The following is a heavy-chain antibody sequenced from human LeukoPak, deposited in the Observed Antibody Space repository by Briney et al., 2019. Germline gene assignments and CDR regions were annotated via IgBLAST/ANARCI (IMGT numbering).Heavy chain of an antibody. D-gene: IGHD2-2*02. CDR1: GYTFTSYG. V-gene: IGHV1-18*01. J-gene: IGHJ4*02. CDR3: ARVGKIVVVPAAIRGEDY. Sequence: GASVKVSCKASGYTFTSYGISWVRQAPGQGLEWMGWISAYNGNTNYAQKLQGRVTMTTDTSTSTAYMELRSLRSDDTAVYYCARVGKIVVVPAAIRGEDYWGQGTLVTVSS. CDR2: ISAYNGNT.